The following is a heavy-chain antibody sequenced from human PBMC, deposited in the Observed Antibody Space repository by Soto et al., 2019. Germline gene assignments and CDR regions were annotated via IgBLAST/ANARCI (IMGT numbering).Heavy chain of an antibody. CDR3: ERGSKDPYPGSRVFDF. D-gene: IGHD3-10*01. Sequence: HPGGSLRLSCVASGITVGTRAMSWVRQAPGEGVEWVSTIPDSGGDAQYADSVRGRFTSARNNSDNTRYLQMSSLRAEESDVYSCERGSKDPYPGSRVFDFWGRGTLVTVSS. CDR2: IPDSGGDA. V-gene: IGHV3-23*01. J-gene: IGHJ4*02. CDR1: GITVGTRA.